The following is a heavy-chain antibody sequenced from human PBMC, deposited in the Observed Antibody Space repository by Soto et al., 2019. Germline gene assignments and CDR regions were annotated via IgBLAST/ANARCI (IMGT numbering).Heavy chain of an antibody. D-gene: IGHD3-22*01. V-gene: IGHV3-30*18. CDR2: ISYDGSNK. Sequence: GGSLRLSCAASGFTFRRYGMHWVRQAPGKGLEWVAIISYDGSNKYYADSVKGRFTISRDDSKNTLYLQMNSLRAEDTAVYYCAKDGXGLYYYDSSCPKSWFDAWGQGTLVTVSS. J-gene: IGHJ5*02. CDR3: AKDGXGLYYYDSSCPKSWFDA. CDR1: GFTFRRYG.